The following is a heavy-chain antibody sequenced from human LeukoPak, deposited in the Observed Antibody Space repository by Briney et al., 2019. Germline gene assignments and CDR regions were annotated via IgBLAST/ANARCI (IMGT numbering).Heavy chain of an antibody. CDR2: VYYSGST. CDR3: AATRYNWNDVSGQLDY. J-gene: IGHJ4*02. D-gene: IGHD1-20*01. CDR1: GGSISRSGYY. Sequence: SETLSLTCTVSGGSISRSGYYWGWIRQPPGKGLEWIGSVYYSGSTYYNPSLKSRVTISVDTSKNQFSLKLSSVTAADTAVYYCAATRYNWNDVSGQLDYWGQGTLVTVSS. V-gene: IGHV4-39*07.